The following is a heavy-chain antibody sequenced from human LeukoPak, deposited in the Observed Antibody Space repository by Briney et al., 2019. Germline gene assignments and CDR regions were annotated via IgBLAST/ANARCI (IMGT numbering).Heavy chain of an antibody. CDR2: IYHSGST. J-gene: IGHJ4*02. V-gene: IGHV4-4*02. CDR3: AREVRRYLDWLTDY. D-gene: IGHD3-9*01. Sequence: WVRQPPGKGLEWIGEIYHSGSTNYNPSLKSRVTISVDTSKNQFSLKLSSVTAADTAVYYCAREVRRYLDWLTDYWGQGTLVTVSS.